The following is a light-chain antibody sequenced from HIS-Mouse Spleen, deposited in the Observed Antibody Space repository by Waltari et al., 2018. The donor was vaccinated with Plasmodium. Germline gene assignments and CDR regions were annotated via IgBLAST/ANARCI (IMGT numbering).Light chain of an antibody. CDR1: SGHSSSA. V-gene: IGLV4-69*01. CDR3: QTWGTGFWV. J-gene: IGLJ3*02. Sequence: QLVLTQSPSASASLGASVKLTCTLSSGHSSSAIAWPPQQPEKGPRYLMKLNSDGSHSKGDGIPDRFSGSSSGAERYLTISSLQSEDEADYYCQTWGTGFWVFGGGTKLTVL. CDR2: LNSDGSH.